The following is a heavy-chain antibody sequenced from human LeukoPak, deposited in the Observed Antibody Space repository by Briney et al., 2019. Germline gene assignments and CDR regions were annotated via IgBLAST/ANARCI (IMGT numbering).Heavy chain of an antibody. V-gene: IGHV3-7*01. D-gene: IGHD4-17*01. CDR1: GFTFSSYW. CDR3: ARESRTVTTSLFML. Sequence: PGGSLRLSCAASGFTFSSYWMSWVRQAPGKGLEWVASIKQDGSEKYYVDSVKGRFTISRDNAKNSLYLQMNSLRAEDTAVYYCARESRTVTTSLFMLWGQGTLVTVSS. CDR2: IKQDGSEK. J-gene: IGHJ4*02.